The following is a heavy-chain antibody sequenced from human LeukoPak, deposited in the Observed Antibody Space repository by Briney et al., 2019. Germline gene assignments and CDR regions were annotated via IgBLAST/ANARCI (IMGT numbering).Heavy chain of an antibody. Sequence: PGGSLRLSCAASGFTFSSYGMHWVRQAPGKGLEWVAVISYDGSNKYYADSVKGRFTISRDNSKNTLYLQMNSLRAEDTAEYYCARRYSYGSGMYGLDVWGQGTTVTVSS. CDR1: GFTFSSYG. V-gene: IGHV3-30*03. CDR2: ISYDGSNK. CDR3: ARRYSYGSGMYGLDV. J-gene: IGHJ6*02. D-gene: IGHD3-10*01.